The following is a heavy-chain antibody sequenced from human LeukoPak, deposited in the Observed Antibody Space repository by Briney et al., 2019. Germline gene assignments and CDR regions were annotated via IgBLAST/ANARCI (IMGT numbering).Heavy chain of an antibody. D-gene: IGHD1-26*01. V-gene: IGHV4-59*08. CDR1: GGSISGYY. CDR2: IYYTGNT. J-gene: IGHJ4*02. CDR3: ARRELLTLRDY. Sequence: KPSETLSLTCTVSGGSISGYYWSWIRQPPGKGLEWIAYIYYTGNTNYSPSLKSRVTISIDTSKNQFSLKLSSVTAADTAVYYCARRELLTLRDYWGQGILVTVSS.